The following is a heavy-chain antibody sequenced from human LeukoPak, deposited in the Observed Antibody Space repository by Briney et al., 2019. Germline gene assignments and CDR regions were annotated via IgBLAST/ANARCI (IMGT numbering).Heavy chain of an antibody. CDR2: INWNGGST. D-gene: IGHD3-22*01. CDR1: GFTFSSYA. CDR3: ARDYYDSSGYYHFDY. V-gene: IGHV3-20*04. Sequence: GGSLRLSCAASGFTFSSYAMSWVRQAPGKGLEWVSGINWNGGSTGYADSVKGRFTISRDNAKNTLYLQMNSLRAEDTAVYYCARDYYDSSGYYHFDYWGQGTLVTVSS. J-gene: IGHJ4*02.